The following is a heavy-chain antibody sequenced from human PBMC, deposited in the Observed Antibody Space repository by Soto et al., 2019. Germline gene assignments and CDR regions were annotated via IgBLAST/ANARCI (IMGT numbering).Heavy chain of an antibody. Sequence: EVQLVESGGGLVKTGGSLRLSCAASGFTFSSYSMNWVRQAPGKGLECVSSISSSSSYIYYADSVKGRFTISRDNAKNSLYLQMNSLRAADTAVYYCARDRTVTTYYYYYGMDVWGQGTTVTVSS. CDR1: GFTFSSYS. CDR3: ARDRTVTTYYYYYGMDV. D-gene: IGHD4-4*01. J-gene: IGHJ6*02. CDR2: ISSSSSYI. V-gene: IGHV3-21*01.